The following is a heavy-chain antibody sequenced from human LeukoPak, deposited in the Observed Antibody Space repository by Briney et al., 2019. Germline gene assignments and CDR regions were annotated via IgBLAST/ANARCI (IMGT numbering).Heavy chain of an antibody. CDR2: INPSGGST. J-gene: IGHJ4*02. D-gene: IGHD3-22*01. CDR3: ARLTYYYDSSGYYDYFDY. Sequence: ASVKVSCKASGYTFTSYYMHWVRQAPGQGLEWMGIINPSGGSTSYAQKFQGRVTMTRDMSTSTVYMELSSLRSEDTAVYYCARLTYYYDSSGYYDYFDYWGQGTLVTVSS. CDR1: GYTFTSYY. V-gene: IGHV1-46*01.